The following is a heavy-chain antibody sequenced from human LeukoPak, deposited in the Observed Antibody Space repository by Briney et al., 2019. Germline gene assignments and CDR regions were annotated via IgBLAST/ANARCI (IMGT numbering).Heavy chain of an antibody. CDR2: IYYSGST. J-gene: IGHJ4*02. V-gene: IGHV4-39*07. Sequence: PSETLSLTCTVSGGSISSSSYYWGWIRQPPGKGLEWIGSIYYSGSTYYNPSLKSRVTISVDTSKNQFSLKLTSVTAADTGVYYCARGVYNYDTSGYYDHYFDFWGQGDLATVSS. CDR1: GGSISSSSYY. CDR3: ARGVYNYDTSGYYDHYFDF. D-gene: IGHD3-22*01.